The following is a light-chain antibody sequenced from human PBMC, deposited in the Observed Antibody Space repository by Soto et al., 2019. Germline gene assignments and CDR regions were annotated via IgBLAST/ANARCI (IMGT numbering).Light chain of an antibody. CDR2: KAS. CDR3: QQSYRSPLT. V-gene: IGKV1-5*03. Sequence: DIQMTQSPSSLYASVGDRVTITCRASQSIGASLAWLQQKPGKAPNLLIYKASNLESDVPSRFSGSGSGTEFTLTINTLQPDDFATYYCQQSYRSPLTFGGGTKVEIK. CDR1: QSIGAS. J-gene: IGKJ4*01.